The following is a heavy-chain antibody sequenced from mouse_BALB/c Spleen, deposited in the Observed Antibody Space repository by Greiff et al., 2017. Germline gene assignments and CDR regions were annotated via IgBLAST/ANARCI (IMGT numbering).Heavy chain of an antibody. Sequence: QVQLQQSGAELVRPGASVKLSCKASGYTFTSYWINWVKQRPGQGLEWIGNIYPSDSYTNYNQKFKDKATLTVDKSSSTAYMQLSSPTSEDSAVYYCTRGLYDYDEGYWGQGTTLTVSS. CDR3: TRGLYDYDEGY. CDR1: GYTFTSYW. CDR2: IYPSDSYT. J-gene: IGHJ2*01. D-gene: IGHD2-4*01. V-gene: IGHV1-69*02.